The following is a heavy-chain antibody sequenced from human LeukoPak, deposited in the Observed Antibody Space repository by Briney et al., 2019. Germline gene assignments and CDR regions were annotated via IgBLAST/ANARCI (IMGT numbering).Heavy chain of an antibody. CDR2: IIPIFGTA. CDR3: ATARQGTIWDY. D-gene: IGHD4/OR15-4a*01. V-gene: IGHV1-69*06. Sequence: ASVKVSCKASGGTFSSYAISWVRQAPGQGLEWMGGIIPIFGTANYAKKFQGRVTITADKSTSTAYMELSSLRSEDTAVYYCATARQGTIWDYWGQGTLVTVSS. CDR1: GGTFSSYA. J-gene: IGHJ4*02.